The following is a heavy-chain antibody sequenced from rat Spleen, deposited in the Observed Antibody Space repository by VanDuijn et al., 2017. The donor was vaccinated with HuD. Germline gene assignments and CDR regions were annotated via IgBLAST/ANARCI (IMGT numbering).Heavy chain of an antibody. J-gene: IGHJ2*01. D-gene: IGHD1-11*01. CDR3: TRGGSPRC. CDR1: GFTFSAYY. V-gene: IGHV5-7*01. CDR2: ISYDGSST. Sequence: EVQLVESGGGLVQPGRSLKLSCAASGFTFSAYYMAWVRQAPTKGLEWVATISYDGSSTYYRDSVKGRFTISRDNVESTLYLQMNSLRSEDTATYYCTRGGSPRCWGQGVMVTVSS.